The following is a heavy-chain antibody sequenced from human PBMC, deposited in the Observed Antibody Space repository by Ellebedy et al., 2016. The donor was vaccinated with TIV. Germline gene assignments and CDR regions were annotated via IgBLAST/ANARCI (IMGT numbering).Heavy chain of an antibody. D-gene: IGHD3-9*01. J-gene: IGHJ4*02. CDR2: ISGSGGSI. CDR3: ARDHDWAFDY. Sequence: GESLKISXAASGLTFSSYGMSWVRQAPGKGLEWVSGISGSGGSIYYADSVKGRFTISRDNAKNSVYLQMNGLRDEDTALYYCARDHDWAFDYWGQGTLVTVSS. V-gene: IGHV3-23*01. CDR1: GLTFSSYG.